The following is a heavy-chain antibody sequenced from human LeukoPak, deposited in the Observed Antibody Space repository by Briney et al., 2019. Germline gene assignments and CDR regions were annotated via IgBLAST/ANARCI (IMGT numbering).Heavy chain of an antibody. J-gene: IGHJ4*02. CDR1: GGSISSSSYY. CDR3: ARVLVAVAGPNFDY. CDR2: IYYSGST. Sequence: SETLSLTCTVSGGSISSSSYYWGWIRQPPGKGLEWIGSIYYSGSTYYNPSLKSRVTISVDTSKNQFSLKLSSVTAADTAVYYCARVLVAVAGPNFDYWGQGTLVTVSS. V-gene: IGHV4-39*07. D-gene: IGHD6-19*01.